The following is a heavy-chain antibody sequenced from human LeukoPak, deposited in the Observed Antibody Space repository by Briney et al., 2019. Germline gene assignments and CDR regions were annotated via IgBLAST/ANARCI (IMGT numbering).Heavy chain of an antibody. V-gene: IGHV4-34*01. J-gene: IGHJ5*02. CDR3: ARHVRMRGLAVAGTPGWFDP. Sequence: PSETLSLTCAVYGGPFSGSYGSWIRQPPGRGLEWIGEISHNEGTKYNPSLKSRVTISLDTSKNQFSLKLSSVTAADTAVYYCARHVRMRGLAVAGTPGWFDPWGQGTLVTVSS. CDR1: GGPFSGSY. D-gene: IGHD6-19*01. CDR2: ISHNEGT.